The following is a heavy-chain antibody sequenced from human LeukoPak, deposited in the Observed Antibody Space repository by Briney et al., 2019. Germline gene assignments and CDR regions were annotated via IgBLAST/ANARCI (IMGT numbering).Heavy chain of an antibody. J-gene: IGHJ4*02. CDR1: GYSLSSGYH. V-gene: IGHV4-38-2*02. Sequence: SETLSLTCTVSGYSLSSGYHWGWIRQPPGKGLEWIGSIYHSGSTYYNPSLKSRVTISVDTSKNQFSLKLISVTAADTAVYYCARDRATTVTTGPFDNWGQGTLVTVS. D-gene: IGHD4-11*01. CDR2: IYHSGST. CDR3: ARDRATTVTTGPFDN.